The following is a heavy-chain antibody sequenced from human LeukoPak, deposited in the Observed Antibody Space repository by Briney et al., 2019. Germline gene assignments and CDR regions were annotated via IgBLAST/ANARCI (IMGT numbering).Heavy chain of an antibody. D-gene: IGHD6-19*01. CDR3: ARLGIAVAGTGYSAFDI. J-gene: IGHJ3*02. CDR1: GGSISSSSYY. V-gene: IGHV4-39*07. CDR2: IYYSGST. Sequence: SETLSLTCTVSGGSISSSSYYWGWIRQPPGKGLEWIGSIYYSGSTYYNPSLKSRVTISVDTSKNQFSLKLSSVTAADTAVYYCARLGIAVAGTGYSAFDIWGQGTMVTVSS.